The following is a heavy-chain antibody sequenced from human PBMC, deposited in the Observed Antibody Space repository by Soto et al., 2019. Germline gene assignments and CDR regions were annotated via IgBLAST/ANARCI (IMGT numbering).Heavy chain of an antibody. CDR3: ARDSKRAYDAFDI. V-gene: IGHV3-7*05. CDR2: IKQDGSEK. J-gene: IGHJ3*02. CDR1: GFTFSSYW. Sequence: GRSLRLSCAASGFTFSSYWMSWVRQAPGKGLEWVANIKQDGSEKYYVDSVKGRFTISRDNAKNSLYLQMNSLRAEDTAVYYCARDSKRAYDAFDIWGQGTMVTVSS. D-gene: IGHD2-2*01.